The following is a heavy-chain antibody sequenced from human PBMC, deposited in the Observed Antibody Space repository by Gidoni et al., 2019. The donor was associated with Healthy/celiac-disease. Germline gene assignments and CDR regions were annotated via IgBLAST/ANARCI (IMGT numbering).Heavy chain of an antibody. CDR2: IYPGDSDT. CDR1: GYSFTSYW. Sequence: EVQLVQSGAEVKQPGESLKIACKGSGYSFTSYWIGWVRQMPGEGLVWMGIIYPGDSDTRYSPAFQGQVTISSYKSISTAYLQWSSRKASDTAMYYCARTSVGATGGAWDYWGQGTLVTVSS. J-gene: IGHJ4*02. D-gene: IGHD1-26*01. CDR3: ARTSVGATGGAWDY. V-gene: IGHV5-51*01.